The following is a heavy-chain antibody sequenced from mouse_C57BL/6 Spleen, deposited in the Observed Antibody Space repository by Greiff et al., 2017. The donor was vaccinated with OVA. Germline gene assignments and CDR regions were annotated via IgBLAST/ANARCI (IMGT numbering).Heavy chain of an antibody. J-gene: IGHJ4*01. Sequence: VKLVESGPELVKPGASVKLSCKASGYTFTSYDINWVKQRPGQGLEWIGWIYPRDGSTKYNEKFKGQATLTVDTSSSTAYMELHSLTSEDSAVYFCARSGGNYPVGMDYWGQGTSVTVSS. CDR1: GYTFTSYD. V-gene: IGHV1-85*01. D-gene: IGHD2-1*01. CDR2: IYPRDGST. CDR3: ARSGGNYPVGMDY.